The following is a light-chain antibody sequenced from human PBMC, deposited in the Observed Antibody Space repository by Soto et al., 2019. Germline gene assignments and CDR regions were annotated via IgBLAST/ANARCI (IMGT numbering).Light chain of an antibody. CDR3: QQSYMDPIT. CDR1: QIISTY. CDR2: DAS. V-gene: IGKV1-39*01. Sequence: DIQLTQSQSSLSASVGTRVTITCRASQIISTYLNWYQKKPGKAPNLLIYDASRLQSGVPSRFSGSGGGTDFTLSISSVQPEDFATYFCQQSYMDPITFGQGTRLEIK. J-gene: IGKJ5*01.